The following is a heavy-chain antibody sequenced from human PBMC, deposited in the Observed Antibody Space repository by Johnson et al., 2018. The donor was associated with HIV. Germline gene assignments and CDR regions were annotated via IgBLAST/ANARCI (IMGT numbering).Heavy chain of an antibody. D-gene: IGHD5-24*01. J-gene: IGHJ3*02. Sequence: VQLVESGGGVVQPGRSLRLSCAASQFTFSNYGMHWVRQAPGKGLEWVSLISWDGGSTYYLDSVKGRFTISRDNSKNTLYLQMNSLRAEDTAVYYCAKDIGDGYNRWGAFDIWGQGTMVTVSS. CDR1: QFTFSNYG. V-gene: IGHV3-NL1*01. CDR3: AKDIGDGYNRWGAFDI. CDR2: ISWDGGST.